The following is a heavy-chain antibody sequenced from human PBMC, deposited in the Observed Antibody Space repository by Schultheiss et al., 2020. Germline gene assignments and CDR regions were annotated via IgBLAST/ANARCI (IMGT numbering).Heavy chain of an antibody. V-gene: IGHV3-23*01. CDR2: ISGSGGST. D-gene: IGHD2-15*01. Sequence: GGSLRLSCAASGFTFSSYGMHWVRQAPGKGLEWVSAISGSGGSTYSADSVKGRFTISRDNSKNTLYLQMNSLRAEDTAIYYCANDRDVVVGGYWGQGTLVTVSS. CDR3: ANDRDVVVGGY. J-gene: IGHJ4*02. CDR1: GFTFSSYG.